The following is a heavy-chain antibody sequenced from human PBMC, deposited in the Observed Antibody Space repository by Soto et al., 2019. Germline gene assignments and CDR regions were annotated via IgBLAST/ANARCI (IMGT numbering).Heavy chain of an antibody. V-gene: IGHV3-30-3*01. Sequence: GGSLRLSCAASGFTFSSYAMHWVRQAPGKGLEWVAVISYDGSNKYYADSVKGRFTISRDNSKNTLYLQMNSLRAEDTAVYYCAADSSGYPYGMDVWGQGTTVTVSS. CDR3: AADSSGYPYGMDV. CDR2: ISYDGSNK. CDR1: GFTFSSYA. J-gene: IGHJ6*02. D-gene: IGHD3-22*01.